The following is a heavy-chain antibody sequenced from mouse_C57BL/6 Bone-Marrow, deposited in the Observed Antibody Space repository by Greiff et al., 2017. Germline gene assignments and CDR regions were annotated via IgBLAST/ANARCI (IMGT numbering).Heavy chain of an antibody. CDR2: INPNKGGT. CDR1: GYTFTDYY. CDR3: ARDYYGRSWYFDY. V-gene: IGHV1-26*01. J-gene: IGHJ2*01. Sequence: EVQLQQSGPELVKPGASVKISCKASGYTFTDYYMNWVKQSHGKSLEWIGDINPNKGGTSYNQKLKGKATLTVDKSSSTAYMGLRSLTSEDSAVYYCARDYYGRSWYFDYWGQGTILTVSS. D-gene: IGHD1-1*01.